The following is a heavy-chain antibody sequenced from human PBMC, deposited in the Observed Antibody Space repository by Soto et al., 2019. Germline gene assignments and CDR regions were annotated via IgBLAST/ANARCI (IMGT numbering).Heavy chain of an antibody. D-gene: IGHD2-8*01. CDR1: GDSISGGVHS. V-gene: IGHV4-30-4*01. J-gene: IGHJ2*01. CDR3: AREIMPLTNDWYFDL. Sequence: QVQLQESGPGLVKPSETLYVTCTVSGDSISGGVHSWSWIRQPPGKGLEWIGHIFDSGSTYYNPSLKSRLTISVDTSKNQFSLRLSSVTAADTAVYYCAREIMPLTNDWYFDLWGRGTLVTVSS. CDR2: IFDSGST.